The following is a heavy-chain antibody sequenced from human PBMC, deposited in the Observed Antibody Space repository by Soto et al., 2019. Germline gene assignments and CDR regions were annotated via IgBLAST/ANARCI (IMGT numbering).Heavy chain of an antibody. CDR3: ARTTFYDIFTAYYSLFDY. J-gene: IGHJ4*02. CDR1: GGSISSGSFY. CDR2: ISDSGGS. V-gene: IGHV4-31*01. Sequence: QVQLQESGPGLVKPSQTLTLTCTVSGGSISSGSFYWSWIRQHPGKSLEWIGHISDSGGSYYNPSLERQVTISVDTSKNQFSLKLSAVTAADTAVYFCARTTFYDIFTAYYSLFDYWGQGTLVTVSS. D-gene: IGHD3-9*01.